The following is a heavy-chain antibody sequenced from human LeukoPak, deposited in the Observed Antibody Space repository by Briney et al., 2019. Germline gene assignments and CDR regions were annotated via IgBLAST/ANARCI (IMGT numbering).Heavy chain of an antibody. V-gene: IGHV4-59*01. J-gene: IGHJ5*02. CDR3: ARDLFTMVRGVKSNWFDP. Sequence: SETLSLTCTVSGGSISSYYWSWIRQPPGKGLEWIGYIYYSGSTNYNPSLKSRVTISVDTSKNQFSLKLSSVTAADTAVYYCARDLFTMVRGVKSNWFDPWGQGTLVTVSS. CDR2: IYYSGST. CDR1: GGSISSYY. D-gene: IGHD3-10*01.